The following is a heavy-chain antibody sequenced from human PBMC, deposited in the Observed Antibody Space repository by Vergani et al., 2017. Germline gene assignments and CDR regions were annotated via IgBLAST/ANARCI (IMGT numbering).Heavy chain of an antibody. CDR3: ARVNMFRGLVYFDY. D-gene: IGHD3-10*01. Sequence: LSLKSRVTISVDTSKNQFSLKLNSMTAADTAVYYCARVNMFRGLVYFDYWGQGTQVTVSS. J-gene: IGHJ4*02. V-gene: IGHV4-31*02.